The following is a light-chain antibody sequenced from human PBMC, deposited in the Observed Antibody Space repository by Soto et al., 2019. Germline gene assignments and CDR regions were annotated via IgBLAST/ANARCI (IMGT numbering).Light chain of an antibody. J-gene: IGKJ2*01. Sequence: EIVLTQSPGTLSLSPGDTATLSCRASQSVGISYLAWYQQKPGQAPRLLIFGASSRATGIPDRFSGSGSGTDFTLTISRLEPEDFAVYYCQQYGTSPPYTFGQGTKLEI. CDR2: GAS. CDR3: QQYGTSPPYT. V-gene: IGKV3-20*01. CDR1: QSVGISY.